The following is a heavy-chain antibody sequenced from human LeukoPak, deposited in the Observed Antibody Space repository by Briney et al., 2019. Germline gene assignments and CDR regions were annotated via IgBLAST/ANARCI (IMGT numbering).Heavy chain of an antibody. D-gene: IGHD6-13*01. CDR2: IYYSGST. Sequence: SETLSLTCTVSGGSISSGDYYWSWIRQPPGKGLEWIGYIYYSGSTYYNPSLKSRVTISVDTSKNQFSLKLSSVTAADTAVYYCGRYSSSWLPGGWFDPWGQGTLVTVSS. CDR3: GRYSSSWLPGGWFDP. CDR1: GGSISSGDYY. J-gene: IGHJ5*02. V-gene: IGHV4-30-4*01.